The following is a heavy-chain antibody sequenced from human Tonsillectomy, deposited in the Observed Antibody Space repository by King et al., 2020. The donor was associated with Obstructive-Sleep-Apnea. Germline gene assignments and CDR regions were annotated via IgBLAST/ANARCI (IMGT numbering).Heavy chain of an antibody. CDR3: ARIRGPPSGFVDY. CDR1: GFTFSSYA. V-gene: IGHV3-30*04. D-gene: IGHD3-10*01. J-gene: IGHJ4*02. Sequence: VQLVESGGGVVQPGRSLRLSCAVSGFTFSSYAMHWVRQTPGKGLEWVAVISKDGSNKYYPDSVKGLFTISRDNSENTLYLQMNSLRPEDTAVYYCARIRGPPSGFVDYWGQGTLVTVSS. CDR2: ISKDGSNK.